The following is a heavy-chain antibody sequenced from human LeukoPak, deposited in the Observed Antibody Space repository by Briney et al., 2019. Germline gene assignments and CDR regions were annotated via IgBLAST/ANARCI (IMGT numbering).Heavy chain of an antibody. CDR1: GFTFSSYW. CDR2: IKQDGSEK. D-gene: IGHD1-26*01. V-gene: IGHV3-7*01. CDR3: FDI. Sequence: GGSLRLSCTASGFTFSSYWMSWVRQAPGKGLEWVANIKQDGSEKYYVDSVKGRFTISRDNANTAVYYCARDIQVLVGATIGAFDIWGQGTMVTVSS. J-gene: IGHJ3*02.